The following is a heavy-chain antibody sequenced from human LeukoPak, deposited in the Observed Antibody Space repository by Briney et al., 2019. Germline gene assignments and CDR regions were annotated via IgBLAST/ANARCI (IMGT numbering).Heavy chain of an antibody. D-gene: IGHD3-3*01. V-gene: IGHV4-61*05. CDR3: PRGLILFRVENWLDP. CDR1: GGSVNITTYY. CDR2: IYYRGST. Sequence: PSETLSLTCSVSGGSVNITTYYWGWIRQPPGKGLEWIGYIYYRGSTNYNRSLKSRLTISVQRSNNQCCVDLSSVTRAYTTVCDCPRGLILFRVENWLDPWGGGTLVTVP. J-gene: IGHJ5*02.